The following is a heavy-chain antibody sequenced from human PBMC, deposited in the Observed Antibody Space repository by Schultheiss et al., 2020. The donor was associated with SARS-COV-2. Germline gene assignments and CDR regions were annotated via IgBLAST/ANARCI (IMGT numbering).Heavy chain of an antibody. CDR1: GFTFSSYS. Sequence: GGSLRLSCAASGFTFSSYSMNWVRQAPGKGLEWVSSISSSSSYIYYADSVKGRFTISRDNAKNSLYLQMNSLRAEDTAVYYCARVPDSSGYYYYYGMDVWGQGTTVTVSS. CDR2: ISSSSSYI. J-gene: IGHJ6*02. D-gene: IGHD3-22*01. CDR3: ARVPDSSGYYYYYGMDV. V-gene: IGHV3-21*01.